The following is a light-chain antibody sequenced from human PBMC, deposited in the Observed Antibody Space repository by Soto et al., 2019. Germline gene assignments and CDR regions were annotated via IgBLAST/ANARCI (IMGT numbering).Light chain of an antibody. CDR3: AAWDDSLNGVV. CDR1: SSNIGSDS. J-gene: IGLJ2*01. V-gene: IGLV1-44*01. Sequence: QSVLTQPPSASGAPGQRVTISCSGSSSNIGSDSVSWYQQLPGTAPKLLIYNNNQRPSGVPDRFSGSKSGTSASLAISGLQSGDEADYYCAAWDDSLNGVVFGGGTKLTVL. CDR2: NNN.